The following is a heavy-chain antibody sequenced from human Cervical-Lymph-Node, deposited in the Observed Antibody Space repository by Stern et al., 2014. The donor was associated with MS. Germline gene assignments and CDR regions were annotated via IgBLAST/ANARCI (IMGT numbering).Heavy chain of an antibody. CDR1: GFTVSRDY. D-gene: IGHD1-1*01. J-gene: IGHJ4*02. Sequence: EVKLVESGGGVIQPGGSLRLSCTASGFTVSRDYMTWVRQAPGQGLELSALITNVGSTFYTDSVKGRFTISRDDSKNTVYLHMTSLRAEDTAMYYCARDTSSPERSDWWGQGTLVTVSS. CDR2: ITNVGST. V-gene: IGHV3-53*01. CDR3: ARDTSSPERSDW.